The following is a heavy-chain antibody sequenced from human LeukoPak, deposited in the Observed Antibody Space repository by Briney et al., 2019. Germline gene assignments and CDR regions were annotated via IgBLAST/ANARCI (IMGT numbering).Heavy chain of an antibody. CDR3: MRSYDYGDY. D-gene: IGHD3-16*01. J-gene: IGHJ4*02. V-gene: IGHV3-21*01. CDR1: GFTFSTYS. Sequence: GGSLRLSCAASGFTFSTYSMNWVRQAPGKGLEWVSSISSRSTYIYYAASVKGRFTISRDNAKNSLYLQMNSLRAEDTAVYYCMRSYDYGDYWGQGTLVTVSS. CDR2: ISSRSTYI.